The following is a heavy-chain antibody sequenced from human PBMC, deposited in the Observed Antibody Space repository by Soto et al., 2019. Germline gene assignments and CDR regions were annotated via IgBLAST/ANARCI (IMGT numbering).Heavy chain of an antibody. CDR1: GATFSTYT. D-gene: IGHD4-17*01. Sequence: VQLVQSGAEVRRPGSSVRVSCKASGATFSTYTVTWVRQAPGQGLEWMGGIIPIYDSPYYAQKFLGRVTITADASTNTAYLVLSSLRSEDTAVYFCAGESAFVTTVPLGHWGQGTLVTVSS. J-gene: IGHJ4*02. CDR2: IIPIYDSP. CDR3: AGESAFVTTVPLGH. V-gene: IGHV1-69*01.